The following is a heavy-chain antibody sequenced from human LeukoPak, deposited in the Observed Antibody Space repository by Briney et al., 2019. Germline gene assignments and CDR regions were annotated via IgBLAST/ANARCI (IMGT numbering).Heavy chain of an antibody. CDR2: ISSSSYI. V-gene: IGHV3-21*04. J-gene: IGHJ3*02. CDR1: GFTFSSYS. CDR3: AKDGGSYQGQGDAFDI. D-gene: IGHD1-26*01. Sequence: GGSLRLSCAASGFTFSSYSMNWVRQAPGKGLEWVSSISSSSYIYYADSVKGRFTISRDNAKNSLYLQMNSLRAEDTALYYCAKDGGSYQGQGDAFDIWGQGTMVTVSS.